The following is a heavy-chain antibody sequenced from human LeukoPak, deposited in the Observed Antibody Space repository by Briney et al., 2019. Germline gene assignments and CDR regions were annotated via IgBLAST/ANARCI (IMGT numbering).Heavy chain of an antibody. CDR3: ARQGYSGYVDY. CDR2: IHTSGST. J-gene: IGHJ4*02. V-gene: IGHV4-4*07. CDR1: GGSISSYY. Sequence: SETLSLTCTVSGGSISSYYWNWIRHPAGKGLEWIGRIHTSGSTNYNPSLKSRVTISVDTSKNQFSLKLSSVTAADTAVYYCARQGYSGYVDYWGQGTLVTVSS. D-gene: IGHD1-26*01.